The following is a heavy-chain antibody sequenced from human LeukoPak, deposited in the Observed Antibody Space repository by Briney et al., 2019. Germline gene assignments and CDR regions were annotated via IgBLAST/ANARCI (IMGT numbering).Heavy chain of an antibody. CDR2: ISGSGGST. Sequence: PGGSLRLSCAASGFTFSSYAMSWVRQAPGKGLEWVSAISGSGGSTYYADSVKGRFTISRDNSKNTLYLQMNSLRAEDTAVYYCAKEIPLDCSSTSCHRAFDYWGQGTLVTVSS. CDR3: AKEIPLDCSSTSCHRAFDY. D-gene: IGHD2-2*02. V-gene: IGHV3-23*01. CDR1: GFTFSSYA. J-gene: IGHJ4*02.